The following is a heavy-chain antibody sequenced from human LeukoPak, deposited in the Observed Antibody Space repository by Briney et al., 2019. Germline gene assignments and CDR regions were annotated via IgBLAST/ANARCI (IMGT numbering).Heavy chain of an antibody. CDR2: ISGSGDSP. J-gene: IGHJ4*02. CDR1: GFTFSSYE. V-gene: IGHV3-23*01. CDR3: AKNRGGSGYSDSHY. D-gene: IGHD2-15*01. Sequence: GGSLRLSCAASGFTFSSYEMNWVRQAPGKGLEWVSSISGSGDSPYYANSVKGRFTMSRDNSKNTLYLQMNSLRAEDTAVYFCAKNRGGSGYSDSHYWGQGTLVTVSS.